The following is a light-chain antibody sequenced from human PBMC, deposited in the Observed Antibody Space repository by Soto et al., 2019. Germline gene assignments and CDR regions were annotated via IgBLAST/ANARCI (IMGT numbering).Light chain of an antibody. CDR2: DVI. Sequence: QSALTRPRSVSGSPGQSVTISCTGSSGNIGTSNFVSWYQQFPGKAPKVIIYDVIKRPSGVPDRFSGSKSGNTASLTISGLQAEDEADYYCCSYAGGYSWVFGGGTKVTVL. CDR3: CSYAGGYSWV. J-gene: IGLJ3*02. V-gene: IGLV2-11*01. CDR1: SGNIGTSNF.